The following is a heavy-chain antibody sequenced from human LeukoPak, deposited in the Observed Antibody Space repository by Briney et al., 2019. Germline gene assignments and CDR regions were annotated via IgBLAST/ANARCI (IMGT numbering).Heavy chain of an antibody. V-gene: IGHV3-30*18. J-gene: IGHJ4*02. D-gene: IGHD2-15*01. CDR3: AKTLGYCSGGSCYSGVIDY. CDR2: ISYDGGNK. CDR1: GFTFNNYG. Sequence: GGSLRLSCAASGFTFNNYGIHWVRQAPGKGLEWVAVISYDGGNKYYADSVKGRFTISRDNSKNTLYLQMNSLRAEDTAVYYCAKTLGYCSGGSCYSGVIDYWGQGTLVTVSS.